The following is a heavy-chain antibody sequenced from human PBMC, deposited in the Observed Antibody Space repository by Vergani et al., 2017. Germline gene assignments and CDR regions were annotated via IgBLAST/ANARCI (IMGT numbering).Heavy chain of an antibody. D-gene: IGHD2-2*02. CDR3: ASLGYCSSTSCYRRAYYYYMDV. CDR1: GYTFTGYY. CDR2: INPNSGGT. J-gene: IGHJ6*03. V-gene: IGHV1-2*02. Sequence: QVQLVQSGAEVKKTGASVKVSCKASGYTFTGYYMHWVRQAPGQGLEWMGRINPNSGGTNYAQKFQGRVTMTRDTSISTAYTELSRLRSDDTAVYYCASLGYCSSTSCYRRAYYYYMDVWGKGTTVTVSS.